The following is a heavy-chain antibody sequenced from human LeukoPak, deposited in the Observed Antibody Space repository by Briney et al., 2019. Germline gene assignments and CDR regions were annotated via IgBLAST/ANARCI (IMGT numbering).Heavy chain of an antibody. CDR1: GYTFTSYY. V-gene: IGHV1-46*01. CDR3: ASRRHYGDYVFDY. Sequence: RASVKVSCKASGYTFTSYYMHWVRQAPGQGLEWMGIINPSGGGTSYAQKFQGRVTMTRDMSTSTVYMELSSLRSEDTAVYYCASRRHYGDYVFDYWGQGTLVTVSS. J-gene: IGHJ4*02. D-gene: IGHD4-17*01. CDR2: INPSGGGT.